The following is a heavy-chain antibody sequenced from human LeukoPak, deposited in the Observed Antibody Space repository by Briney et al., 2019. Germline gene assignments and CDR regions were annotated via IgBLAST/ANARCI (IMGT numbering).Heavy chain of an antibody. V-gene: IGHV4-59*08. D-gene: IGHD1-7*01. CDR1: GGSISSYY. CDR2: IYYSGST. J-gene: IGHJ5*02. CDR3: ARAGPNNWFDP. Sequence: SETLSLTCTVSGGSISSYYWSWIRQPPGKGLEWIGYIYYSGSTNYNPSLKSRVTISVDTSKNQFSLKLSSVTAADTAVYYCARAGPNNWFDPWGQGTLVTVSS.